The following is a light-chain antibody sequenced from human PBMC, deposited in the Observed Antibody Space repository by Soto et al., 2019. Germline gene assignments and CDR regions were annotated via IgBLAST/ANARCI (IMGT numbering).Light chain of an antibody. V-gene: IGKV3-15*01. CDR2: GAS. CDR1: QSVSSN. Sequence: EIVMTQSPATLSVSPGERATLSCRASQSVSSNLAWYQQKQGQAPRLRIYGASTRATGIPARFRGSVSGTEFTLTICSLQSEDFAVYYCQQYNNWPPGYTFGQGTKLEIK. J-gene: IGKJ2*01. CDR3: QQYNNWPPGYT.